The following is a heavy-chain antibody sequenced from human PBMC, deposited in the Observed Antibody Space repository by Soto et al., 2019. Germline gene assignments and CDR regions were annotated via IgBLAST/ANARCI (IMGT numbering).Heavy chain of an antibody. D-gene: IGHD1-1*01. CDR1: GFTISSNA. CDR3: AKDKPGTTSFDY. J-gene: IGHJ4*02. CDR2: ISDRGDTT. V-gene: IGHV3-23*01. Sequence: GGSLRLSCAASGFTISSNAMYWVRQAPGKGLEWVSGISDRGDTTHYADSVKGRFTISRDTAKNTLYLQLNTLRADDTAVYYCAKDKPGTTSFDYWGQGTLVTVSS.